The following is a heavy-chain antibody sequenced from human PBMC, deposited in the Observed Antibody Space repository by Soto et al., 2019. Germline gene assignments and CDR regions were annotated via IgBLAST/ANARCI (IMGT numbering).Heavy chain of an antibody. J-gene: IGHJ6*02. CDR3: ARILAESSDPSYYYYYGMDV. V-gene: IGHV4-59*01. Sequence: SETLSLTCTVSGGSISSYYWSWIRQPPGKGLEWIGYIYYSGSTNYNPSLKSRVTISVDTSKNQFSLKLSSVTAADTAVYYCARILAESSDPSYYYYYGMDVWGQGTLVTVS. CDR1: GGSISSYY. D-gene: IGHD6-6*01. CDR2: IYYSGST.